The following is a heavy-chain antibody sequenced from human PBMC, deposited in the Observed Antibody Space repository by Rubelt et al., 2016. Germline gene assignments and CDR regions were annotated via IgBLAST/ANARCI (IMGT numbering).Heavy chain of an antibody. V-gene: IGHV3-7*01. CDR3: ARDRSKNTARARGYDY. D-gene: IGHD5-12*01. J-gene: IGHJ4*02. CDR2: DGSEK. Sequence: DGSEKYYVDSVKGRFTISRDNAKNSLYLQMNSLRAEDTAVYYCARDRSKNTARARGYDYWGQGTLVTVSS.